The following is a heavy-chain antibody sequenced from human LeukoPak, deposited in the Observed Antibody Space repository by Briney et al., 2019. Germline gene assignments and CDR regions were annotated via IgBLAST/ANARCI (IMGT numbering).Heavy chain of an antibody. V-gene: IGHV1-2*06. Sequence: ASVKVSCKASGYTFTGYYMHWVRQAPGQGLEWMGRINPNSGGTNYAQKFQGRVTMTSDTSISTAYMELSRLRSDDTAVYYCAREELIAAAGNDYWGQGTLVTVSS. CDR2: INPNSGGT. CDR1: GYTFTGYY. J-gene: IGHJ4*02. CDR3: AREELIAAAGNDY. D-gene: IGHD6-13*01.